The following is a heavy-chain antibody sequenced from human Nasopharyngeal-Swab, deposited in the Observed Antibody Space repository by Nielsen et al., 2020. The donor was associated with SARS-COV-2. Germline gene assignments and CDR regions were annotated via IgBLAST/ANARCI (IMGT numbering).Heavy chain of an antibody. D-gene: IGHD6-25*01. CDR2: IFSNDEK. J-gene: IGHJ4*02. CDR1: GGSIRSSSYY. CDR3: ARIRLDPPAADLDY. Sequence: ETLSLTCSVPGGSIRSSSYYWGWIRQPPGKALEWLAHIFSNDEKSYSTSLKSRLTISKDTSKSQVVLTMTNMDPVDTATYYCARIRLDPPAADLDYWGQGTLVTVSS. V-gene: IGHV2-26*01.